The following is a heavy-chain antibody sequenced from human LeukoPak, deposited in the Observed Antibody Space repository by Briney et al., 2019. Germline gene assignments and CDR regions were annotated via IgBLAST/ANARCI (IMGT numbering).Heavy chain of an antibody. CDR2: ISSSSSYI. Sequence: GGSLRLSCAASGFTFSSYSMNWVRQAPGKGLEWVSSISSSSSYIYYADSVKGRFTISRDNAKNSLYLQMNSLRAEDTAVYYCAPHRGSDSWFDPWGQGTLVTVSS. J-gene: IGHJ5*02. D-gene: IGHD2-15*01. V-gene: IGHV3-21*01. CDR1: GFTFSSYS. CDR3: APHRGSDSWFDP.